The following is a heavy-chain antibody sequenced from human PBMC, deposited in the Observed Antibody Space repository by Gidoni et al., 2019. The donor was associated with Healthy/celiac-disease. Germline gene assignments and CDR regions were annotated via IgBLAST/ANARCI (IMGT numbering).Heavy chain of an antibody. CDR3: ARSGYSGYPPPAGDAFDI. CDR1: GGTFSSYA. CDR2: IIPIFGTA. J-gene: IGHJ3*02. Sequence: QVQLVQSGAEVKKPGSSVKVSCKASGGTFSSYAISWVRQAPGQGLEWMGGIIPIFGTANYAQKFQGRVTITADESTSTAYMELSSLRSEDTAVYYCARSGYSGYPPPAGDAFDIWGQGTMVTVSS. V-gene: IGHV1-69*01. D-gene: IGHD5-12*01.